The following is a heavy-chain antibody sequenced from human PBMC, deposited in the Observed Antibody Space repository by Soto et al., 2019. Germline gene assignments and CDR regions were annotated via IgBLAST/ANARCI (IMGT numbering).Heavy chain of an antibody. CDR3: ARSYSYYYFMDV. CDR1: GFTVSSTY. D-gene: IGHD4-4*01. Sequence: GGSLRLSCAASGFTVSSTYMSWVRQAPGKGLEWVSVIYSGGSKYYADSVKGRFTISRHNSKNTLYLQMNSLRAEDTAVYYCARSYSYYYFMDVWGKGTTVTVSS. V-gene: IGHV3-53*04. J-gene: IGHJ6*03. CDR2: IYSGGSK.